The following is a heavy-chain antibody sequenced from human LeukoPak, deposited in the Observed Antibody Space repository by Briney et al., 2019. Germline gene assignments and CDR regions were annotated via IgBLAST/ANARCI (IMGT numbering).Heavy chain of an antibody. V-gene: IGHV3-21*01. D-gene: IGHD6-19*01. CDR2: ISSSSSYI. J-gene: IGHJ6*02. CDR1: GFTFRNYG. Sequence: PGRSLRLSCAASGFTFRNYGMHWVRQAPGKGLEWVSSISSSSSYIYYADSVKGRFTISRDNAKNSLYLQMNSLRAEDTAVYYCARTNSSGWLADYYYYYGMDVWGQGTTVTVSS. CDR3: ARTNSSGWLADYYYYYGMDV.